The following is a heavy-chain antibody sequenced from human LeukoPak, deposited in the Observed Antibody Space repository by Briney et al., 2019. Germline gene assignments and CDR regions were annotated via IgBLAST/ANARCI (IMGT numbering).Heavy chain of an antibody. CDR1: GYTFTSYY. D-gene: IGHD3-9*01. V-gene: IGHV1-46*01. Sequence: ASVKVSCKASGYTFTSYYMHWVRQAPGQGLEWMGIINPSGGSTSYAQKFQGRVTMTTDTSTSTAYMELRSLRSDDTAVYYCARNTDDILTGYYYYMDVWGKGTTVTISS. CDR2: INPSGGST. J-gene: IGHJ6*03. CDR3: ARNTDDILTGYYYYMDV.